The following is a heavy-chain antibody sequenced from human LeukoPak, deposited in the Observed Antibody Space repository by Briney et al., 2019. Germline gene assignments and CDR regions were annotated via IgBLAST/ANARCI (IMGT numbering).Heavy chain of an antibody. CDR3: AAHTSAGTWAFDI. CDR1: GFTFSSNG. J-gene: IGHJ3*02. V-gene: IGHV3-30*03. D-gene: IGHD6-13*01. CDR2: ISYDGSNK. Sequence: GGSLRLSCAASGFTFSSNGIHWVRQAPGKGLEWVAVISYDGSNKYYADSVKGGFTISRDNSKNTLYLQMNSLRAEDTAVYYCAAHTSAGTWAFDIWGQGTMVTVSS.